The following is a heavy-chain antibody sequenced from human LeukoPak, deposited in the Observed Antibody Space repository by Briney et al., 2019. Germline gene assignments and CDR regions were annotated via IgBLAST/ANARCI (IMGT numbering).Heavy chain of an antibody. Sequence: PGGSLRLSCAASGFSFSSYSMNWVRQAPGKGLEWVSSISSTSRSSYIFYAESVKGRFTISRDNTKNSLFLQMNSLVAEDTAVYYCARVLRYFGGNWFDPWGQGTLVTVSS. V-gene: IGHV3-21*01. J-gene: IGHJ5*02. CDR2: ISSTSRSSYI. CDR3: ARVLRYFGGNWFDP. CDR1: GFSFSSYS. D-gene: IGHD3-9*01.